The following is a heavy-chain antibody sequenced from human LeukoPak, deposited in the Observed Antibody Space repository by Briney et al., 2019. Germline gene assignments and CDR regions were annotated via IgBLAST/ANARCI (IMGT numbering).Heavy chain of an antibody. CDR2: TYHSGST. Sequence: SETLSLTCAVYGGSFSGYYWSWICQSPGKGLEWIGETYHSGSTNYNPSPKSRVTISVDKSKNQFSLKLSSLTAADTAVYYCARASHDYGDYSHFDYWGQGTLVTVSS. CDR3: ARASHDYGDYSHFDY. J-gene: IGHJ4*02. V-gene: IGHV4-34*01. CDR1: GGSFSGYY. D-gene: IGHD4-17*01.